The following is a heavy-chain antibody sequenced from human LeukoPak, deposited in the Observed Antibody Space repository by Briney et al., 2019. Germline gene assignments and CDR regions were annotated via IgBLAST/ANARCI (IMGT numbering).Heavy chain of an antibody. CDR2: ISGSGGST. CDR1: GFTSSSYA. Sequence: GGSLRLSCAASGFTSSSYAMSWVRQAPGKGLEWVSGISGSGGSTYYADSVKGRFTISRDNSKNTLYLQMNSLRAEDTAVYYCAKFPSYQYYYYYMNVWGKGTTVTVSS. V-gene: IGHV3-23*01. J-gene: IGHJ6*03. CDR3: AKFPSYQYYYYYMNV.